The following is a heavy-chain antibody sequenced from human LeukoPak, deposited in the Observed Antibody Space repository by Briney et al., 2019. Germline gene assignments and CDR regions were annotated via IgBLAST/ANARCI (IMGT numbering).Heavy chain of an antibody. CDR3: ARGGDCSGDTCSVYMDV. J-gene: IGHJ6*03. CDR2: FDPEDGET. CDR1: GYTLTELS. V-gene: IGHV1-24*01. D-gene: IGHD2-15*01. Sequence: ASVKVSCKVSGYTLTELSMHWVRQAPGKGLEWMGGFDPEDGETIYAQKFQGRVTMTEDTSTDTAYMELSSLKPEDTAVYYCARGGDCSGDTCSVYMDVWGKGTTVTVSS.